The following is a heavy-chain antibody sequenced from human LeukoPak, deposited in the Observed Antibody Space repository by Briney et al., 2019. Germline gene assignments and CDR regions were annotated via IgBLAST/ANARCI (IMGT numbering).Heavy chain of an antibody. V-gene: IGHV3-9*01. D-gene: IGHD3-16*01. J-gene: IGHJ4*02. Sequence: GRSLRLSCAASGFTFDDYAMHWVRQAPGKGLEWVSGISWNSGSIGYADSVKGRFTISRDNAKNSLYLQMNSLRAEDTALYYCAKDMGDYVWGSFDYWGQGTLVTVSS. CDR3: AKDMGDYVWGSFDY. CDR1: GFTFDDYA. CDR2: ISWNSGSI.